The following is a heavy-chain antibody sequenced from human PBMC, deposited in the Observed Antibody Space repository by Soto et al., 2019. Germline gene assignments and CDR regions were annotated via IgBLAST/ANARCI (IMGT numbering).Heavy chain of an antibody. D-gene: IGHD3-16*01. V-gene: IGHV4-4*02. CDR2: LSRGDER. Sequence: QVQLQESGPGLVKPSETLSLTCTVSGAPLTTTKWWAWVRLPPGKGLEWIGELSRGDERSSNPSLEGRFTMSLDKSNNHFSLKLTSVTAADTASYYCATQTISYTWGVWGRGTSVTVSS. J-gene: IGHJ6*02. CDR1: GAPLTTTKW. CDR3: ATQTISYTWGV.